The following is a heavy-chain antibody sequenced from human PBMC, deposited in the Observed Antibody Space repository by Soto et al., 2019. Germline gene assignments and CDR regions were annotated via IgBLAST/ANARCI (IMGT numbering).Heavy chain of an antibody. V-gene: IGHV3-23*01. D-gene: IGHD2-21*02. CDR2: ISVSVGST. Sequence: EVQLLQSGGGLVQPGGSLTLSCGVSGFPFAPSTMSWVRQAPGKGLEWVSTISVSVGSTYSADSVQGRFTVSSDISDYTLFLRMTSLTADDTAVYFCAKRDVPHSTSNAYFYDHWGRGVLVTVSS. J-gene: IGHJ4*02. CDR1: GFPFAPST. CDR3: AKRDVPHSTSNAYFYDH.